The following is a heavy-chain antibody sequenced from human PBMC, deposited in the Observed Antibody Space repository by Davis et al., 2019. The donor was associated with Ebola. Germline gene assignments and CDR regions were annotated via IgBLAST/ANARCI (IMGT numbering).Heavy chain of an antibody. CDR2: IYATGST. CDR3: ARTSKTSITEAGLGVTFFDP. V-gene: IGHV4-61*01. Sequence: MPSETLSLTCTVSGGSVSSGSNYWSWIRQPPGKELEWIGYIYATGSTKYNPSLKSRVTVSVDTSKSQVSLRLDAVTAADTATYYCARTSKTSITEAGLGVTFFDPWGQGMLVTVSS. D-gene: IGHD2-2*01. J-gene: IGHJ5*02. CDR1: GGSVSSGSNY.